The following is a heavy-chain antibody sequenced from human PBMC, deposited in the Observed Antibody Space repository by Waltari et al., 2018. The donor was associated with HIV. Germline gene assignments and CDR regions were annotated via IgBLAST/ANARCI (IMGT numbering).Heavy chain of an antibody. CDR1: GFIFGDYA. D-gene: IGHD2-21*01. V-gene: IGHV3-23*04. CDR3: AKDHFARNSLWDAFDI. Sequence: EGELVESGGGLVLPGGSLRLSCAGTGFIFGDYAMSWVRQAPGKGLEWVSSTGCAGDDAYYADSVKGRFTISRDHSKKTLHLQMNSLRAEDTVVYYCAKDHFARNSLWDAFDIWGQGTMVTVSS. J-gene: IGHJ3*02. CDR2: TGCAGDDA.